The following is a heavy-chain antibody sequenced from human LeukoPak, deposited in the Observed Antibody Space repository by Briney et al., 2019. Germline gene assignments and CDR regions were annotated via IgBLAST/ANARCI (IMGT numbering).Heavy chain of an antibody. CDR2: ISGSGDTT. D-gene: IGHD3-9*01. CDR3: AKDFLDQGLRYFDPSDY. CDR1: GXTFSNSV. Sequence: TGGSLRLSCAASGXTFSNSVMTWVRQAPGKGLEWVSAISGSGDTTYYADSVKGRFTISRDNSKNTLFLQMNSLRAEDTAVYYCAKDFLDQGLRYFDPSDYWGQGTLVTVSS. J-gene: IGHJ4*02. V-gene: IGHV3-23*01.